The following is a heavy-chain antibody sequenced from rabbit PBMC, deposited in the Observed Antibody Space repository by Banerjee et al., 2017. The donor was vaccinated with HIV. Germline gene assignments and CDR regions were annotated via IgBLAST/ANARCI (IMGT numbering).Heavy chain of an antibody. J-gene: IGHJ4*01. CDR3: VRAGGFERYSNL. CDR2: IDPLFGST. Sequence: QEHLVESGGGLVQPGGSQRVSCKASGFDFSSYGVTWVRQAPGKGLEWVGYIDPLFGSTYYASWVNGRFTISRDNAQNAVYLQLNSLTAADTATYFCVRAGGFERYSNLWGPGTLVTVS. CDR1: GFDFSSYG. D-gene: IGHD1-1*01. V-gene: IGHV1S47*01.